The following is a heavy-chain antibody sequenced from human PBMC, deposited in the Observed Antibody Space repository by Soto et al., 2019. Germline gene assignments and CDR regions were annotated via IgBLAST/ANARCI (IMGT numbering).Heavy chain of an antibody. Sequence: EVQLVESGGGLVQPGGSLRLSCAASGFTFSSYSMNWVRQAPGKGLEWVSYISSSTSTIYYADSVKGRFTISRDNAKNSLYRQTNSLRDEETAVYYCARENDDFWSGYYKGEIDYWGQGTLVTVSS. J-gene: IGHJ4*02. D-gene: IGHD3-3*01. V-gene: IGHV3-48*02. CDR1: GFTFSSYS. CDR2: ISSSTSTI. CDR3: ARENDDFWSGYYKGEIDY.